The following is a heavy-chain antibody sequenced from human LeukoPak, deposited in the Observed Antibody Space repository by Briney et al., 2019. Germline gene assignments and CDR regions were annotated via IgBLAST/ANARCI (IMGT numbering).Heavy chain of an antibody. Sequence: QPGGSLRLSCAASGFTFSSYWMHWVRQAPGKGLVWVSRINSDGSTTTCADSVKGRFTISRDNAKNTLYVQMNSLRTEDTAVYYCVSFGSGRPYWGQGTLVTVSS. CDR3: VSFGSGRPY. V-gene: IGHV3-74*01. J-gene: IGHJ4*02. CDR2: INSDGSTT. D-gene: IGHD3-10*01. CDR1: GFTFSSYW.